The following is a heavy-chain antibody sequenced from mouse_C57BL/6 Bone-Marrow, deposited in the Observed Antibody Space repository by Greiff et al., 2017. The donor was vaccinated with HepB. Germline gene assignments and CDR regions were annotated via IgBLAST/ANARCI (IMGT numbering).Heavy chain of an antibody. J-gene: IGHJ1*03. CDR3: AFITTVVARYFDV. V-gene: IGHV1-66*01. D-gene: IGHD1-1*01. CDR2: IYPGSGNT. CDR1: GYSFTSYY. Sequence: QVQLQQSGPELVKPGASVKISCKASGYSFTSYYIHWVKQSPGQGLEWIGWIYPGSGNTKYNEKFKGKATLTADTSSSTAYMQLSSLTSEDSAVYYCAFITTVVARYFDVWGTGTTVTVSS.